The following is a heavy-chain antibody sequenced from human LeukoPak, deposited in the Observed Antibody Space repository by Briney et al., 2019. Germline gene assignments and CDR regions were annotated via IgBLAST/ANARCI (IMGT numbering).Heavy chain of an antibody. J-gene: IGHJ4*02. D-gene: IGHD6-13*01. CDR2: IYYSGTT. V-gene: IGHV4-59*01. Sequence: SETLSLTCTVSGGSISSYYWSWVRQPPGKGLEWIGYIYYSGTTNYNPSLKSRVTISVDTSKNQFSLKLSSVTAADTAVYYLARGVYIAAAQNCYWGQGTLVTVSS. CDR3: ARGVYIAAAQNCY. CDR1: GGSISSYY.